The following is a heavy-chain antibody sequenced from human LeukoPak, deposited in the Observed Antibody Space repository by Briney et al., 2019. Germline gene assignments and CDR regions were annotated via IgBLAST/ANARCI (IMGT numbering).Heavy chain of an antibody. CDR1: GGSISSYY. D-gene: IGHD1-1*01. V-gene: IGHV4-59*01. CDR3: AREDRRNWKHYFDN. Sequence: SETLSLTCTYSGGSISSYYWSWIRQPPGKGLEWIGFIYGSGGTNYNPSLQSRVTMSADTSKNQVSLKLSSVTAADTAVYYCAREDRRNWKHYFDNWGQGTLVTVSS. CDR2: IYGSGGT. J-gene: IGHJ4*02.